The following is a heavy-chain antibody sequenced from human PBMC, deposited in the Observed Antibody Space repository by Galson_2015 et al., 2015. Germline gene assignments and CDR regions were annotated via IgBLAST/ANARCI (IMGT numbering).Heavy chain of an antibody. CDR3: ERVRVVVTAVGAFDI. CDR2: RNPNSGNT. CDR1: GYTFTSYD. D-gene: IGHD2-21*02. Sequence: SVMVSCKAYGYTFTSYDINWVRQAAGQGLEWMGGRNPNSGNTGYAQKFQGRVTMTRNTSISTAYMELSSLRSEDTAVYYCERVRVVVTAVGAFDIWGQGTMVTVSS. V-gene: IGHV1-8*01. J-gene: IGHJ3*02.